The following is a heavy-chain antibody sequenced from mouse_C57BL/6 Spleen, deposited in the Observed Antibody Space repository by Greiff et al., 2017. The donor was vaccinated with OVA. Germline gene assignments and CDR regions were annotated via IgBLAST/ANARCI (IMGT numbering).Heavy chain of an antibody. CDR2: IYPSDSET. V-gene: IGHV1-61*01. CDR1: GYTFTSYW. Sequence: QVQLQQSGAELVRPGSSVKLSCKASGYTFTSYWMDWVKQRPGQGLEWIGNIYPSDSETHYNQKFKDKATLTVDKSSSTAYMQLSSLTSEDSAVYYCARWDYDYDDGPRYFDVWGTGTTGTVSS. D-gene: IGHD2-4*01. J-gene: IGHJ1*03. CDR3: ARWDYDYDDGPRYFDV.